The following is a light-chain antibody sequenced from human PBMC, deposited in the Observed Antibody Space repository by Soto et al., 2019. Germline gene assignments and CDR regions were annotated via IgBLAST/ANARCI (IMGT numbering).Light chain of an antibody. CDR2: DAS. CDR1: QSISSW. V-gene: IGKV1-5*01. CDR3: QQYNSYWT. J-gene: IGKJ1*01. Sequence: DSQMTHSPSTLSASVGDRVTITCRASQSISSWLAWYQQQPGTAPKLLIYDASSLESGVPSRFSGSGSGTEFPLTISSLQPDDFATYYCQQYNSYWTFGQGTKVDI.